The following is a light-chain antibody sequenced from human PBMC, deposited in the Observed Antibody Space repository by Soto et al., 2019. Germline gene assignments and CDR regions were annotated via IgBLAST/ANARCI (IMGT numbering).Light chain of an antibody. Sequence: DIQMTQSPSSLSASIGDRVTITCRASQNIGSFLNWYQQKPGEAPRLLVYSAFRIQSGVPSRFNASGPGTDFTMSISSLQPEDGSTYYCQQGSTTPITFGLGTRLEIK. CDR3: QQGSTTPIT. J-gene: IGKJ5*01. V-gene: IGKV1-39*01. CDR1: QNIGSF. CDR2: SAF.